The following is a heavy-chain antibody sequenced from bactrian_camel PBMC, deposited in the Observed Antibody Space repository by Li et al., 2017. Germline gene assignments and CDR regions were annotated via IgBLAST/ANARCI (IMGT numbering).Heavy chain of an antibody. CDR2: IDYDGTT. Sequence: HVQLVESGGGSVQAGGPLKLSCAVSPYTWTTNCWGWFRQAPGQEREGVAAIDYDGTTTYADTAKGRFIISQDNAKNMLYLWMNSLKPDDTGMYYCAAQGGRWDACLKASYTYWGQGTQVTVS. D-gene: IGHD5*01. J-gene: IGHJ4*01. V-gene: IGHV3S53*01. CDR3: AAQGGRWDACLKASYTY. CDR1: PYTWTTNC.